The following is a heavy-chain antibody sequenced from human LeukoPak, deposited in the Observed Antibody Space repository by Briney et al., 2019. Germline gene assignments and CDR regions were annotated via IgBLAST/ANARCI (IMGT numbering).Heavy chain of an antibody. CDR3: ARDHSSSSEDY. J-gene: IGHJ4*02. D-gene: IGHD6-13*01. V-gene: IGHV4-34*01. Sequence: SETLSLTCAVYGGSFSGYYWSWIRQPPGKGLEWIGEINHSGSTNYNPSLKSRVTISVDTSKNQFSLKLNSVTAADTAVYYCARDHSSSSEDYWGQGTLVTVSS. CDR2: INHSGST. CDR1: GGSFSGYY.